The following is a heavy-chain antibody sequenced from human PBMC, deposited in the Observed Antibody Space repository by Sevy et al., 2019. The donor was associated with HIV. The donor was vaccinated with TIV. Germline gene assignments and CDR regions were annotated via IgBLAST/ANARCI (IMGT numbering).Heavy chain of an antibody. CDR1: GGTFSSYA. CDR3: AGEPELRYFDWLLRARHVWYFDY. J-gene: IGHJ4*02. D-gene: IGHD3-9*01. V-gene: IGHV1-69*13. CDR2: IIPIFGTA. Sequence: ASVKVSCKASGGTFSSYAISWVRQAPGQGLEWMGGIIPIFGTANYAQKFQGRVTITADESTSTAYMELSSLSSEDTAVYYCAGEPELRYFDWLLRARHVWYFDYWGQGTLVTVSS.